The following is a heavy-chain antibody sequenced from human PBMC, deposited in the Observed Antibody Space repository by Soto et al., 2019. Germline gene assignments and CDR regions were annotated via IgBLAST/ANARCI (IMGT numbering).Heavy chain of an antibody. CDR1: GFTFSDYY. J-gene: IGHJ4*02. D-gene: IGHD2-8*01. V-gene: IGHV3-11*01. CDR2: ISSSGSTI. Sequence: GGSLRLSCAASGFTFSDYYMSWIRQAPGKWLEWVSYISSSGSTIYYADSVKGRFTISRDNAKNSLYLQMNSLRAEDTAVYYCAREPPLMDYFDYWGQGXLVTVYS. CDR3: AREPPLMDYFDY.